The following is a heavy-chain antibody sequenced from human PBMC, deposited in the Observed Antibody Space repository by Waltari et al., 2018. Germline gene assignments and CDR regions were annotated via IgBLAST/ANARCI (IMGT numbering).Heavy chain of an antibody. CDR1: GGSFSGYY. V-gene: IGHV4-34*01. Sequence: QVQLQQWGAGLLKPSETLSLTCAVYGGSFSGYYWSWIRQPPGKGLEWIGEINHSGSTNDNPSLKSRVTISVDTSKNQFSLKLSSVTAADTAVYYCARGYYDFWSGYPRFDYWGQGTLVTVSS. CDR2: INHSGST. D-gene: IGHD3-3*01. J-gene: IGHJ4*02. CDR3: ARGYYDFWSGYPRFDY.